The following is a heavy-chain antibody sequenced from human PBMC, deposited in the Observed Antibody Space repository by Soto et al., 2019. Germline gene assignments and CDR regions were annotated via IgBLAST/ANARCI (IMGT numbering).Heavy chain of an antibody. CDR2: ISYDGTKT. V-gene: IGHV3-30*03. D-gene: IGHD6-13*01. CDR3: AATTTAAGTLCYFYGMDV. CDR1: GFNLHSYG. Sequence: QLVESGGGVVQPGRSLRLSCAASGFNLHSYGMHWVRQAPGMGLEWVAVISYDGTKTYYGDSEKGRFSVSRDNSENMVYLQENSLTTEDTAVYYCAATTTAAGTLCYFYGMDVWGQGTTVTVSS. J-gene: IGHJ6*02.